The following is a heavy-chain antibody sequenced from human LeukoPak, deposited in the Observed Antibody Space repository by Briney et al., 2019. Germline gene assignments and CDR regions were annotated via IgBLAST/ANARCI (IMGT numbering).Heavy chain of an antibody. D-gene: IGHD3-22*01. CDR3: ARDTGSKYYYDSRGKGTDAFDI. V-gene: IGHV4-4*07. CDR2: IYTSGST. J-gene: IGHJ3*02. CDR1: GGSISSYY. Sequence: SETLSLTCTVSGGSISSYYWSWIRQPAGKGLEWIGRIYTSGSTNYNPSLKSRVTMSVDTSKNQFSLKLSSVTAADTAVYYCARDTGSKYYYDSRGKGTDAFDIWGQGTMVTVSS.